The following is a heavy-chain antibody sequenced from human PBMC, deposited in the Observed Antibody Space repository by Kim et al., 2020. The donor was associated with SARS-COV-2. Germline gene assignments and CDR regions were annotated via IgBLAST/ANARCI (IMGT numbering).Heavy chain of an antibody. CDR2: INPNSGGT. J-gene: IGHJ6*02. Sequence: ASVKVSCKASGYTFTGYYMHWVRQAPGQGLEWMGRINPNSGGTNYAQKFQGRVTMTRDTSISTAYMELSRLRSDDTAVYYCARDRWGYCSSTSCYAAAGTVYYYYYGMDVWGQGTPVTVSS. CDR1: GYTFTGYY. V-gene: IGHV1-2*06. CDR3: ARDRWGYCSSTSCYAAAGTVYYYYYGMDV. D-gene: IGHD2-2*01.